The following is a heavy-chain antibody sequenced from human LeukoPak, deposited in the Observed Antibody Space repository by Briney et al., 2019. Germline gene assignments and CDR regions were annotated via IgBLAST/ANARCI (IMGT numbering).Heavy chain of an antibody. CDR2: IYYSGST. CDR3: AREPPSSDAFDI. Sequence: PSETLSLTCTVSGGSISNYYWSWIRQPPGKGLEWIGYIYYSGSTNYNPSLKSRVTISVDTSKNQFSLKLSSVTAADTAVYYCAREPPSSDAFDIWGQGTMVTVSS. CDR1: GGSISNYY. J-gene: IGHJ3*02. V-gene: IGHV4-59*01.